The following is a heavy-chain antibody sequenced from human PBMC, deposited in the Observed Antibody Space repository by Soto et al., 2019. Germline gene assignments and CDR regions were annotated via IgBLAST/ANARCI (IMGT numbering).Heavy chain of an antibody. D-gene: IGHD3-3*01. V-gene: IGHV4-39*01. CDR1: GGSISSSSYY. J-gene: IGHJ6*03. Sequence: PSETLSLTCTVSGGSISSSSYYWGWIRQPPGKGLEWIGSIYYSGSTYYNPSLMSRVTISVDTSKNQFSLKLSSVTAADTAVYYCAILGTDLWSGYYYYYYYDMDVWGKGTTVTVSS. CDR3: AILGTDLWSGYYYYYYYDMDV. CDR2: IYYSGST.